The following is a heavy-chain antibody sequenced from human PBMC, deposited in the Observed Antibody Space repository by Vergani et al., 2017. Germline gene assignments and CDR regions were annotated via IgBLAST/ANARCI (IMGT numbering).Heavy chain of an antibody. D-gene: IGHD3-22*01. Sequence: QVQLVQSGAEVKKPGSSVKVSCKASGGTFSSYAISWVRQAPGQGLEWMGRIIPILGTANYAPKFQGRVTITADESTSTAYMELSSLRSEDTAVYYCARDYYDSSGHHLPFYYWGQGTLVTVSA. J-gene: IGHJ4*02. CDR1: GGTFSSYA. CDR3: ARDYYDSSGHHLPFYY. CDR2: IIPILGTA. V-gene: IGHV1-69*11.